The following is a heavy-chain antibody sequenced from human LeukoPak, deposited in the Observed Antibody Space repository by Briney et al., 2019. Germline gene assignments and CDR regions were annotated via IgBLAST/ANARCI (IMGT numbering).Heavy chain of an antibody. CDR2: INPNSGGT. D-gene: IGHD3-22*01. CDR3: ARDDSSGYYYSFDY. Sequence: GASVKVSCKASGYTFTGYYIHWVRQAPGQGLEWMGWINPNSGGTNYAQKFQGRVTMTRDTSISTAYMELSRLRSDDTAVYYCARDDSSGYYYSFDYWGQGTLVTVSS. J-gene: IGHJ4*02. V-gene: IGHV1-2*02. CDR1: GYTFTGYY.